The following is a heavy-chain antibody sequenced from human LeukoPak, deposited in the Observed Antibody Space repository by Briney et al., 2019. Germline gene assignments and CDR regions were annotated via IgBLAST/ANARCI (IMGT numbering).Heavy chain of an antibody. V-gene: IGHV1-3*01. Sequence: ASVKVSCKASGYTFTSYAMHWVRQAPGQRLEWMGWINAGNGNTKYSQKFQGRVTITRDTSASTAYMERSSLRTEDTAVYYCARDLSYGQGWFDPWGQGTLVTVSS. J-gene: IGHJ5*02. CDR2: INAGNGNT. CDR1: GYTFTSYA. CDR3: ARDLSYGQGWFDP. D-gene: IGHD2-8*01.